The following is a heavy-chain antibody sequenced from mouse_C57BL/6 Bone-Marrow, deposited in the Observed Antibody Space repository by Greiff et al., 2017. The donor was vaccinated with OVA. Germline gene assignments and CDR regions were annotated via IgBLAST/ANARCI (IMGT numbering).Heavy chain of an antibody. CDR3: ARGDGGFAY. CDR1: GFTFSDYG. D-gene: IGHD3-3*01. Sequence: EVMLVESGGGLVKPGGSLKLSCAASGFTFSDYGMHWVRQAPEKGLEWVAYISSGSCTIYYADTVKGRFTISRDNAKNTLYLQMTRLRSEDTAMYDCARGDGGFAYWGQGTLVTVSA. V-gene: IGHV5-17*01. CDR2: ISSGSCTI. J-gene: IGHJ3*01.